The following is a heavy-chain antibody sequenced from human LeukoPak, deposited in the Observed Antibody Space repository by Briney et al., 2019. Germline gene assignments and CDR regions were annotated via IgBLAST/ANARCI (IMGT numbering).Heavy chain of an antibody. CDR3: ITEGDYGDLDY. D-gene: IGHD4-17*01. V-gene: IGHV3-15*01. J-gene: IGHJ4*02. CDR2: IKSKTDGGTT. CDR1: GFTFGDYA. Sequence: PGGSLRLSCTASGFTFGDYAISWFRQAPGKGLEWVGRIKSKTDGGTTDYAAPVKGRFTISRNGSKNTLYLQMNSLKTEDTAVYYCITEGDYGDLDYWGQGTLVTVSS.